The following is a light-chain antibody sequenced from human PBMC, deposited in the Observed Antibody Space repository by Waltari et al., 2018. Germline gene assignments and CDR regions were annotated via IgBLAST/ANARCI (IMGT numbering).Light chain of an antibody. CDR1: QSASNF. V-gene: IGKV3-11*01. J-gene: IGKJ5*01. Sequence: EIVFTQSPGTLSLSPGERATLPCRASQSASNFLAWYQQKPGQAPRLLIYDTSNRATAVPARFSGSGSGTDFTLTINSLEPDDFAVYFCQQRNNWPITFGQGTRLEIK. CDR3: QQRNNWPIT. CDR2: DTS.